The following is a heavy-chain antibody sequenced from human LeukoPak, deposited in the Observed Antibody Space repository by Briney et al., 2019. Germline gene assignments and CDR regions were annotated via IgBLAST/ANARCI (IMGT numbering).Heavy chain of an antibody. Sequence: PSQTLSLTCTVSGGSISSGDYYWSWIRQPPGKGLEWIGYIYYSGSTYYNPSLKSRVTISGDTSKNQFSLKLSSVTAADTAVYYCARATIREDIVVVPAAIDYWGQGTLVTVSS. V-gene: IGHV4-30-4*01. CDR3: ARATIREDIVVVPAAIDY. D-gene: IGHD2-2*01. J-gene: IGHJ4*02. CDR1: GGSISSGDYY. CDR2: IYYSGST.